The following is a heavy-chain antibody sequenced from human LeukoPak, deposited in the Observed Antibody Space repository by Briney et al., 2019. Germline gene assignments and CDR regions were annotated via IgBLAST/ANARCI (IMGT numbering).Heavy chain of an antibody. Sequence: ASVKVSCKASGYTFTSYGISWVRRAPGQGLEWMGWISAYNGNTNYAQKLQGRVTMTTDTSTSTAYMELRSLRSDDTAVYYCARPAGDTAMVNAFDIWGQGTMVTVSS. J-gene: IGHJ3*02. D-gene: IGHD5-18*01. CDR2: ISAYNGNT. CDR3: ARPAGDTAMVNAFDI. V-gene: IGHV1-18*01. CDR1: GYTFTSYG.